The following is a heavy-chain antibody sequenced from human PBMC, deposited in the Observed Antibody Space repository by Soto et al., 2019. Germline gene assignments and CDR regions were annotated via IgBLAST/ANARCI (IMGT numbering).Heavy chain of an antibody. J-gene: IGHJ6*02. D-gene: IGHD3-3*01. CDR2: IIPIFGTA. Sequence: QVQLVQSGAEVKKPGSSVKVSCKASGGTFSSYAISWVRQAPGQGLEWMGGIIPIFGTANYAQKFQGRVTITADESTSTDYMELSSLRSEDTAVYYCARSTIFGGVISIIYGMDVWGQGTTVTVSS. CDR1: GGTFSSYA. V-gene: IGHV1-69*12. CDR3: ARSTIFGGVISIIYGMDV.